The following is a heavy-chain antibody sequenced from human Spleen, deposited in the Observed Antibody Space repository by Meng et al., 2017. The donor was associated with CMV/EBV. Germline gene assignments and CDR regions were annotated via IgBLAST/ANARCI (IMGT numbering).Heavy chain of an antibody. J-gene: IGHJ3*02. CDR2: ISYDGSNK. CDR3: ARDSSSPDDAFDI. Sequence: GGSLRLSCASSTFTFSTYAIHWVRQAPGKGLEWVALISYDGSNKYYADAVKGRFTISRDNSKNMVYLQMNSLRAEDTAVYYCARDSSSPDDAFDIWGQGTMVTVSS. D-gene: IGHD6-6*01. CDR1: TFTFSTYA. V-gene: IGHV3-30-3*01.